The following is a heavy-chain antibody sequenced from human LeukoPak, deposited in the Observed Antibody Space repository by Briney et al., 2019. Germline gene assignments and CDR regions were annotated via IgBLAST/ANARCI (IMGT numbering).Heavy chain of an antibody. CDR1: GFTFRNYV. D-gene: IGHD3-10*01. CDR2: TSSDLNVK. Sequence: GGSLRLSCAASGFTFRNYVIHWVSQAPGKGLEWVAVTSSDLNVKLYADSVKGRFTISRDNSRSTLYLQMNSLRPEDTAIYYCAREGYYGSGSPPSLYFDYWGQGTLVTVSS. J-gene: IGHJ4*02. V-gene: IGHV3-30-3*01. CDR3: AREGYYGSGSPPSLYFDY.